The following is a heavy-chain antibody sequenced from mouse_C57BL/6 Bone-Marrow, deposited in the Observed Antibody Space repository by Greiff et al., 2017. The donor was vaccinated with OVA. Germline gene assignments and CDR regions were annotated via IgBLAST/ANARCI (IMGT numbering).Heavy chain of an antibody. J-gene: IGHJ3*01. D-gene: IGHD2-1*01. Sequence: DVMLVESGGGLVKPGGSLKLSCAASGFTFSSYAMSWVRQTPEKRLEWVATISDGGSYTYYPDNVKGRFTISRDNAKNNLYLQMSHLKSEDTAMYYCARDDGNFAWFAYWGQGTLVTVSA. CDR1: GFTFSSYA. CDR2: ISDGGSYT. V-gene: IGHV5-4*01. CDR3: ARDDGNFAWFAY.